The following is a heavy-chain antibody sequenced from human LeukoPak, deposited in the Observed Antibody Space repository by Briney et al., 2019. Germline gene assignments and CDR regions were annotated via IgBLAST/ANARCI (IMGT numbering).Heavy chain of an antibody. J-gene: IGHJ2*01. V-gene: IGHV4-61*02. D-gene: IGHD6-13*01. CDR3: ARGYCDSSSCFWYFDL. Sequence: SETLSLTCSVSGRSISSASYYWSWIRQPAGKGLEWIGRIYTSGNTDYNPSLKSGVSMSVDTSKNQFSLQLSSATAAGTAVYYCARGYCDSSSCFWYFDLWGPGTLVTVSS. CDR2: IYTSGNT. CDR1: GRSISSASYY.